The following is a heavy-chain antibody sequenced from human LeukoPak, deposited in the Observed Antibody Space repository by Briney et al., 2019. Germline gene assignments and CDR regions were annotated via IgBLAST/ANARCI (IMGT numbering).Heavy chain of an antibody. CDR3: AKDHATYDFLTGYPAY. J-gene: IGHJ4*02. CDR2: AHHDGTK. D-gene: IGHD3-9*01. CDR1: GFTFSSYA. V-gene: IGHV3-30*02. Sequence: GGSLRLSCAASGFTFSSYAMYWVRQAPGEGLEWVALAHHDGTKYYSDSVKGRFTVSRDNSKNTVYLQMSSLRAEDTAVYYCAKDHATYDFLTGYPAYWGQGIPVIVSS.